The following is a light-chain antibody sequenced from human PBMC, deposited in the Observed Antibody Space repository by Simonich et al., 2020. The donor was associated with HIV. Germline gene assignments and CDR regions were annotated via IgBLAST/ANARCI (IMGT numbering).Light chain of an antibody. Sequence: QSALTQPPSASGSPGQSVTISCTGTSSVVGGYNFVSWYQQHPGKAPKLMLYDVSKRPSGVSNRFSGSKSGNPASLTISGLQAEDEADYYCSSYTSSSTVVFGGGTKLTVL. CDR2: DVS. V-gene: IGLV2-14*01. CDR1: SSVVGGYNF. J-gene: IGLJ2*01. CDR3: SSYTSSSTVV.